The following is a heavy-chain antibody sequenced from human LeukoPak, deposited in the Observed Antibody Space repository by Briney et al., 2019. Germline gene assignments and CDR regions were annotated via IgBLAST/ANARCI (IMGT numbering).Heavy chain of an antibody. Sequence: SGPTVVYPTQTLTLTCTFSGFSLSTSGMCVSWIRQPPGKALEWLARSDWDDDKYYSTSQKTGLTISKDTSKNQVVLTMTNMDPVDTATYYCARIRTPYGSGSYYNFDWGESTRDPVSS. CDR3: ARIRTPYGSGSYYNFD. CDR2: SDWDDDK. V-gene: IGHV2-70*11. J-gene: IGHJ1*01. D-gene: IGHD3-10*01. CDR1: GFSLSTSGMC.